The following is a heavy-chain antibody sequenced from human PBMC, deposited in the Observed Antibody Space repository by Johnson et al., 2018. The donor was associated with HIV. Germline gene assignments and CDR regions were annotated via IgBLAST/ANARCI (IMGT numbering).Heavy chain of an antibody. D-gene: IGHD6-13*01. CDR2: ISYDGSNK. CDR3: AREPSIAAAGGDGAFDS. Sequence: QVQLVESGGGVVRPGRSLRLSCAASGFIFSNYPMHWVRQAPGKGLEWVAVISYDGSNKYYADSVKGRFTISRDNSKNTLYLQMNSLRAEDTAVYYCAREPSIAAAGGDGAFDSWGRGTMLTVSS. J-gene: IGHJ3*02. V-gene: IGHV3-30-3*01. CDR1: GFIFSNYP.